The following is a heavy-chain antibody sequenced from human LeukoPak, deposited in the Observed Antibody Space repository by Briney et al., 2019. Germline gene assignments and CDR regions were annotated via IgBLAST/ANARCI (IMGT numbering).Heavy chain of an antibody. CDR3: ARGGYSDYDSNY. V-gene: IGHV1-2*02. J-gene: IGHJ4*02. D-gene: IGHD5-12*01. CDR2: IVTNSGGT. Sequence: ASVKVSCKASGYTFTDYYIHWVRQAPGQGLEWMGWIVTNSGGTNYAQKFQGRVTMTRDTSITTAYMELSRLRSDDTAVYYCARGGYSDYDSNYWGQGTLVTVSS. CDR1: GYTFTDYY.